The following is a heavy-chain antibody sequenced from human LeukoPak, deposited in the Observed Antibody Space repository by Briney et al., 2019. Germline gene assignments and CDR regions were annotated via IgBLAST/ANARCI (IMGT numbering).Heavy chain of an antibody. J-gene: IGHJ4*02. V-gene: IGHV3-74*01. CDR1: GFTFSKYW. D-gene: IGHD6-19*01. CDR2: INTDGTVT. Sequence: PGGSLRLSCAASGFTFSKYWMLWVRPAPGKGLDSVSRINTDGTVTTYADSVKGRFTVSRDNADNTMFLQMNSVRDEDTAVYYCATKQWLAPPPDSWGQGTPVTVSS. CDR3: ATKQWLAPPPDS.